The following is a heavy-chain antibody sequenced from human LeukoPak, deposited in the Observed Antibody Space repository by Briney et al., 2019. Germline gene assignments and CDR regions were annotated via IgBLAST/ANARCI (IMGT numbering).Heavy chain of an antibody. CDR2: LYTDGTT. CDR1: GFTVSSYY. CDR3: VRERGRYFDY. J-gene: IGHJ4*02. V-gene: IGHV3-66*01. Sequence: GGSLSLSCAASGFTVSSYYMNWVHQAPGKGLEWVSVLYTDGTTYYADSVKGRFTTSRDNSKNTLYLQMNSLRGEDTAVYYCVRERGRYFDYWGQGTLVTVSS. D-gene: IGHD3/OR15-3a*01.